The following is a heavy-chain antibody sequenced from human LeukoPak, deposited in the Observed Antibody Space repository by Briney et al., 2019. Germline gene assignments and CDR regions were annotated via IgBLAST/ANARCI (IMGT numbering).Heavy chain of an antibody. D-gene: IGHD6-19*01. J-gene: IGHJ6*02. CDR3: ARDRLLRSGRYPRADYYYGMDV. Sequence: GASVKVSCKASGGTFSSYAISWVRQAPGQGLEWMGRIIPILGIVNYAQKFQGRVTITADKSTSTAYMELSSLRSEDTAVYYCARDRLLRSGRYPRADYYYGMDVWGQGTTVTVSS. CDR2: IIPILGIV. V-gene: IGHV1-69*04. CDR1: GGTFSSYA.